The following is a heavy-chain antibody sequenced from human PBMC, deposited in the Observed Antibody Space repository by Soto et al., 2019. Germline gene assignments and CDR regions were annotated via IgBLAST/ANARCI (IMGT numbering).Heavy chain of an antibody. CDR1: GFIFSSYA. D-gene: IGHD6-19*01. J-gene: IGHJ4*02. V-gene: IGHV3-23*01. CDR3: SRRTSGWYSDY. Sequence: EVQLLESGGGLVQPGGSLRLSCAASGFIFSSYAMSWVRQAPGKGLEWVSVISGSGGSTYYADSVKGRFTISRDNSKNTLYLQMNSLRAEVTAVYYCSRRTSGWYSDYWGQGTLVTVSS. CDR2: ISGSGGST.